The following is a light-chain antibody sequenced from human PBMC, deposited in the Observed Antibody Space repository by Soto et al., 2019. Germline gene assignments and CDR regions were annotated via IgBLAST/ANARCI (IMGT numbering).Light chain of an antibody. CDR3: QHYYTYPWT. J-gene: IGKJ1*01. Sequence: AIRMTQSPSSLSASTGDRVTITCRASQDVSNYLVWYQQKPGKAPKVLIHAASTLQGGVSSRFSGSGSGTDFTLTINSLQSEDFATYYCQHYYTYPWTLGQGTRVEV. CDR1: QDVSNY. V-gene: IGKV1-8*01. CDR2: AAS.